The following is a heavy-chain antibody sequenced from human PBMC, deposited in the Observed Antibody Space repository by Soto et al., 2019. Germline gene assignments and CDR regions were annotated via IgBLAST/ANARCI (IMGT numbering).Heavy chain of an antibody. CDR1: AYTFTSYG. CDR2: ISAYNGNT. Sequence: GXSGKVSFKASAYTFTSYGISWVRQAPVQGLEWMGWISAYNGNTNYAQKLQGRATMTTDTSTSTAYMELRSLRSDDTAVYYCARVGKSGYSSSVADNWFDPWGQGTLVTVYS. J-gene: IGHJ5*02. V-gene: IGHV1-18*01. D-gene: IGHD6-19*01. CDR3: ARVGKSGYSSSVADNWFDP.